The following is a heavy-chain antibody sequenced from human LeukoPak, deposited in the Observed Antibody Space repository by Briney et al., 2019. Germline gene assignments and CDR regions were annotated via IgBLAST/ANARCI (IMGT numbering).Heavy chain of an antibody. CDR3: SRLTHSYYADTAGYYPYYYMDV. CDR1: GDSIGSSDYY. CDR2: ISYSGKT. D-gene: IGHD3-22*01. J-gene: IGHJ6*03. V-gene: IGHV4-39*02. Sequence: SETLSLTCTVSGDSIGSSDYYWGWIRQSPGKGLEWIGRISYSGKTFYNPSLKSRVTMSVDTSKNLFSLRLNSVTAADTAVYYCSRLTHSYYADTAGYYPYYYMDVWGEGATVTVSS.